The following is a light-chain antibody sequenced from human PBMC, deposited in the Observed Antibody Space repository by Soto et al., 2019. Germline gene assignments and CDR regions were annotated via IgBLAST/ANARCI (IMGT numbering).Light chain of an antibody. CDR2: AAS. V-gene: IGKV1-12*01. Sequence: DIQIPQSPSYVYASVGDRVTITCRASQGISSWLAWYQQTTGKAPKILIYAASSLQSGVPSRFRGSGSGTDFTLTISRLQPEDFETDYCQQANSFPFTFGQGTRLEIK. CDR3: QQANSFPFT. CDR1: QGISSW. J-gene: IGKJ5*01.